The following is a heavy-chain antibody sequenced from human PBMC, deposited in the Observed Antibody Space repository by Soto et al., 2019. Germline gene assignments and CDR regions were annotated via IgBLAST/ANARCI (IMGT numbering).Heavy chain of an antibody. D-gene: IGHD4-17*01. CDR1: GFSLTNGRMG. Sequence: SGHTLVNPTETLTLTCSVSGFSLTNGRMGVSWIRQPPGKALEWLAHFFSDAERSYSASMQSRLNMYKDSSGSQVVLTMTNMAPADTATYFCARMDGDYNYYGLDVWGHGIAVTVSS. V-gene: IGHV2-26*01. J-gene: IGHJ6*02. CDR2: FFSDAER. CDR3: ARMDGDYNYYGLDV.